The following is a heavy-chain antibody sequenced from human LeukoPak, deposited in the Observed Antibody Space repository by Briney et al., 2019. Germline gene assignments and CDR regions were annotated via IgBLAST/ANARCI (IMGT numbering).Heavy chain of an antibody. CDR3: ARGIFRRQKNFDY. J-gene: IGHJ4*02. CDR2: INHSGST. CDR1: GGSFSGYY. Sequence: SETLSLTCAVYGGSFSGYYWSWIRQPPGKGLEWIGEINHSGSTNYNPSLKSRVTISVDTSKNQFSLKLSSVTAADTAVYYCARGIFRRQKNFDYWGQGTLVTVSS. V-gene: IGHV4-34*01. D-gene: IGHD3-3*01.